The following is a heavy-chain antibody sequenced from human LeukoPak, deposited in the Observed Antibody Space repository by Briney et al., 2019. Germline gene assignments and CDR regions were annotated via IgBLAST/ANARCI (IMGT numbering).Heavy chain of an antibody. CDR2: ITWNSDAV. D-gene: IGHD6-19*01. Sequence: PGGSLRLSCVGSGFVFDDFAIRWVRQLPGKGLEWVSGITWNSDAVAYADSVKGRFTISRDNAKNTVFLQMNSLRPEDWALYYCAKGSSRYNSGWRGVDWGQGTLVTVSS. V-gene: IGHV3-9*01. J-gene: IGHJ4*02. CDR1: GFVFDDFA. CDR3: AKGSSRYNSGWRGVD.